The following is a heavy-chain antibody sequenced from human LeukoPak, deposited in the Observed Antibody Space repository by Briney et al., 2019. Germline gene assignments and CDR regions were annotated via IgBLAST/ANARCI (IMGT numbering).Heavy chain of an antibody. CDR2: INHSGST. D-gene: IGHD6-13*01. CDR1: GGSFSGYY. CDR3: ATLAYSSRLGPFDY. J-gene: IGHJ4*02. V-gene: IGHV4-34*01. Sequence: SETLSLTCAVYGGSFSGYYWSWIRQPPGKGLEWIGEINHSGSTNYNPSLKSRVTISVDTSKNQFSLKLSSVTAADTAVYYCATLAYSSRLGPFDYWGQGTLVTVSS.